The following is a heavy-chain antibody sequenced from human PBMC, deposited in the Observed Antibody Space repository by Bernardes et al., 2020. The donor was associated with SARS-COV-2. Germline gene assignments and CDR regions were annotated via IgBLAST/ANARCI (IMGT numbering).Heavy chain of an antibody. V-gene: IGHV3-23*01. CDR3: AKGDCSGGSCYQFDS. CDR1: GFSFSSYA. D-gene: IGHD2-15*01. J-gene: IGHJ4*02. Sequence: RGSLRLSCAASGFSFSSYAMSWVRQAPGKGLEWVSGISRSGDSAYYADSVKGRVTISRDNSRNTLYLQTSSLRAEDTDVYYCAKGDCSGGSCYQFDSWGQGTLVTVSS. CDR2: ISRSGDSA.